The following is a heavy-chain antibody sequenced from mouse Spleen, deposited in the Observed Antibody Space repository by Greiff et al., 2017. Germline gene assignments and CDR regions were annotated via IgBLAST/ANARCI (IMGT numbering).Heavy chain of an antibody. CDR3: AILITTVVGDY. CDR2: ICGDGST. Sequence: QVQLMESGPGLVAPSRRLSITCTVSGFSLTSYGLSWVRQPPGKGLEWLGFICGDGSTKYHSALISRLCISKDTSKSQVFLKLNSLETDDTATYYCAILITTVVGDYWGQGTTLTVSS. V-gene: IGHV2-3*01. CDR1: GFSLTSYG. J-gene: IGHJ2*01. D-gene: IGHD1-1*01.